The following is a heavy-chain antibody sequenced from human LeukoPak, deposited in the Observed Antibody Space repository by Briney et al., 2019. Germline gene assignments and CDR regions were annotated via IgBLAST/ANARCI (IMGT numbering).Heavy chain of an antibody. CDR1: GFTFSSFS. D-gene: IGHD3-10*01. Sequence: GGSLRLSCAASGFTFSSFSMNWVRQAPGKGLEWVSSISSSSSYIYYADSVKGRFTISRDNAKNSLYLQMNSLRAEDTAVYYCARDYYDSGTYYHHYWGQGTLVTVSS. CDR3: ARDYYDSGTYYHHY. CDR2: ISSSSSYI. V-gene: IGHV3-21*01. J-gene: IGHJ4*02.